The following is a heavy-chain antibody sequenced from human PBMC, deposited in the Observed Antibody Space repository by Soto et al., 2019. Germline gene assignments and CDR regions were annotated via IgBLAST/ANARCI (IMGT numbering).Heavy chain of an antibody. V-gene: IGHV5-51*01. CDR1: GYSFTSYW. CDR3: ARVTMVRGDTGPNWFDP. J-gene: IGHJ5*02. CDR2: IYPGDSDT. D-gene: IGHD3-10*01. Sequence: GESLKISCKGSGYSFTSYWIGWVRQMPGKGLEWMGIIYPGDSDTRYSPSFQGQVTISADKSISTAYLQWSSLKASDTAMYDCARVTMVRGDTGPNWFDPWGQGTLVTVSS.